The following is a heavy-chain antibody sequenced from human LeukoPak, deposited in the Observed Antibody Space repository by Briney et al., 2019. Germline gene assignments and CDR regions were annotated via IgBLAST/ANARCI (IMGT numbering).Heavy chain of an antibody. D-gene: IGHD5-24*01. CDR1: GGTFSSYA. CDR3: ARDAERWLQGGYYYYGMDV. Sequence: SVKVSCKASGGTFSSYAISRVRQAPGQGLEWMGGIIPIFGTANYAQKFQGRVTITADESTSTAYMELSSLRSEDTAVYYCARDAERWLQGGYYYYGMDVWGQGTTVTVSS. CDR2: IIPIFGTA. V-gene: IGHV1-69*01. J-gene: IGHJ6*02.